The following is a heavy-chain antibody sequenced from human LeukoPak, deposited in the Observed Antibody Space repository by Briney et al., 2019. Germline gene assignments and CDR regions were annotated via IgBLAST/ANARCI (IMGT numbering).Heavy chain of an antibody. CDR1: GFTFSSYG. D-gene: IGHD3-10*01. CDR3: AKDFFGSGSYNWFDP. J-gene: IGHJ5*02. Sequence: GGSLRLSCAASGFTFSSYGMSWVRQAPGKGPEWVSAISGSGGSTYYADSVKGRFTISRDNSKNTLYLQMNSLRAEDTAVYYCAKDFFGSGSYNWFDPWGQGTLVTVSS. CDR2: ISGSGGST. V-gene: IGHV3-23*01.